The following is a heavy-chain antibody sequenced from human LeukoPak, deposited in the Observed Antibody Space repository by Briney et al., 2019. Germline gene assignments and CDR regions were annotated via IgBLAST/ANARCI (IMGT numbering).Heavy chain of an antibody. CDR1: GDSVSIDSAA. D-gene: IGHD1-1*01. CDR2: TYYRSKWYN. J-gene: IGHJ5*01. Sequence: SQTLSLTFAISGDSVSIDSAAWNWIRQSPSRGLEWLGRTYYRSKWYNDYSASVKSRITINPDTSKNQFSLQLNSVTPEDTAVYYSARAVAGTEGWFNSWGQGTLVTVSS. V-gene: IGHV6-1*01. CDR3: ARAVAGTEGWFNS.